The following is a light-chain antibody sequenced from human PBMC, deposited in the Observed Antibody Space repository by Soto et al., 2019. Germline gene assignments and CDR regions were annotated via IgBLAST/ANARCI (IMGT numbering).Light chain of an antibody. Sequence: EIVMTQSPATLSVSPGERATLSCRASQSLSSNLAWYQQKPGQAPRLLIYGTSTRATGIPARFSGSGSGTEFTLTISSLQSEDFALYYCQQYNSWPRTFGQGTKVDI. J-gene: IGKJ1*01. V-gene: IGKV3-15*01. CDR2: GTS. CDR3: QQYNSWPRT. CDR1: QSLSSN.